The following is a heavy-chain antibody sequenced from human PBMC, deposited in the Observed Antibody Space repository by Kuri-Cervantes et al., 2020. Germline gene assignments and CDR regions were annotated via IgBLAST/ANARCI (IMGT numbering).Heavy chain of an antibody. J-gene: IGHJ6*02. D-gene: IGHD3-22*01. V-gene: IGHV3-21*01. CDR2: ISSSSSYI. CDR1: GFTFSSYS. CDR3: ARLKHYYDSSGYYYYYGMDV. Sequence: GGSLRLSCAASGFTFSSYSMNWVRQAPGKGLEWVSSISSSSSYIYYADSVKGRFTISRDNAKNSLYLHMNSQRAEDTAVYYCARLKHYYDSSGYYYYYGMDVWGQGTTVTVSS.